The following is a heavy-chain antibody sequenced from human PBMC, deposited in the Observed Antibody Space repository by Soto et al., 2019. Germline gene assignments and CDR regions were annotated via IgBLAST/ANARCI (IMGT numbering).Heavy chain of an antibody. V-gene: IGHV4-39*01. CDR2: IYYSGST. Sequence: SETLSLTCTVSGGSISSSSYYWGWIRQPPGKGLEWIGSIYYSGSTYYNPSLKSRVTISVDTSKNQFSLKLSSVTAADTAVYYCARSDILTGYYLRYFDYWGQGTLVTVSS. D-gene: IGHD3-9*01. CDR1: GGSISSSSYY. CDR3: ARSDILTGYYLRYFDY. J-gene: IGHJ4*02.